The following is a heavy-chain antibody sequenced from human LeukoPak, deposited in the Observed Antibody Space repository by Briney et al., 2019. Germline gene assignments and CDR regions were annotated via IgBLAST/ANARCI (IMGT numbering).Heavy chain of an antibody. V-gene: IGHV3-30-3*01. CDR3: ARGPSSYHESSGYSYYFDF. CDR1: GFTFSSYA. CDR2: ISYDGSNK. J-gene: IGHJ4*02. Sequence: PGGSLRLSCAASGFTFSSYAIFWVRQAPGKGLEWVAIISYDGSNKYYADSVKGRFTISRDNSKNMLYLQMNSLRSEDTAVYYCARGPSSYHESSGYSYYFDFWGQGTLVTVSS. D-gene: IGHD3-22*01.